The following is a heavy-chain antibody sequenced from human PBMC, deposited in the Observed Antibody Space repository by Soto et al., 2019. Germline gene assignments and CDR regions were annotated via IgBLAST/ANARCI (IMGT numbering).Heavy chain of an antibody. CDR1: GGTFSSYA. D-gene: IGHD2-2*02. V-gene: IGHV1-69*13. J-gene: IGHJ3*01. CDR2: ILPIFGTA. CDR3: AAPICSSTSCYSAGDAFDL. Sequence: GASVKVSCKASGGTFSSYAISWVRQAPGQGLEWMGGILPIFGTANYAQKFQGRVTITADESTSTAYMELSGLRSEDTAVYYCAAPICSSTSCYSAGDAFDLWGQGTLVTVSS.